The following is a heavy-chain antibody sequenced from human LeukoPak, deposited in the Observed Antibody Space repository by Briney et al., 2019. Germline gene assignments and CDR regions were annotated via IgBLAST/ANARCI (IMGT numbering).Heavy chain of an antibody. Sequence: SVKVSCKASGGTFSSYAISWVRQAPGQGLEWMGRIIPIFGIANYAQKFQGRVTITADKSTSTAYMELSSLRSEDTAVYYCARGYCSGGSCYYSDYWGQGTLVTVSS. D-gene: IGHD2-15*01. V-gene: IGHV1-69*04. J-gene: IGHJ4*02. CDR3: ARGYCSGGSCYYSDY. CDR2: IIPIFGIA. CDR1: GGTFSSYA.